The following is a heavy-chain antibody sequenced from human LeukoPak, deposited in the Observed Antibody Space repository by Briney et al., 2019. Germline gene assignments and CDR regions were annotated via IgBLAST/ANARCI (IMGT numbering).Heavy chain of an antibody. D-gene: IGHD4-17*01. CDR1: GYNFTTYW. J-gene: IGHJ4*02. CDR2: IYPGDSDT. V-gene: IGHV5-51*01. Sequence: GESLKISCKGSGYNFTTYWLGWVRQMSGKGLEWMGIIYPGDSDTRYSPSFQGQVTISADKSISTAYLQWSSLKASDTAMYYCARHLPDYGDYIGYDYWGQGTLLTVSS. CDR3: ARHLPDYGDYIGYDY.